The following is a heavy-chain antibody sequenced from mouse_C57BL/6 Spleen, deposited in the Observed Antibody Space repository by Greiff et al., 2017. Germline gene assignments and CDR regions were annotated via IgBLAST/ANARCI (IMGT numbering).Heavy chain of an antibody. Sequence: EVKLVESGGGLVKPGGSLKLSCAASGFTFSSYAMSWVRQTPEKRLEWVATISDGGSYTYYPDNVKGRFTISRDNAKNNLYLQMSHLKSEDTAMYYCARDDDGYLPFDYWGQGTTLTVSS. D-gene: IGHD2-3*01. CDR1: GFTFSSYA. CDR3: ARDDDGYLPFDY. V-gene: IGHV5-4*01. J-gene: IGHJ2*01. CDR2: ISDGGSYT.